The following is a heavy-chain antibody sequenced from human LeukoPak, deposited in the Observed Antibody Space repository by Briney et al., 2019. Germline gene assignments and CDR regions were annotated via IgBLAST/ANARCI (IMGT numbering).Heavy chain of an antibody. Sequence: SVKVSCKASGYTFTRYSMHWVRQAPGQGLEWMGWINPNSGGTDYAQKFQGRVTMTRYTSISTAYIELSRLRSDATAVYYCARDLPLFGGWLSAWGQGTLVTVSS. CDR2: INPNSGGT. J-gene: IGHJ5*02. CDR3: ARDLPLFGGWLSA. V-gene: IGHV1-2*02. D-gene: IGHD3-16*01. CDR1: GYTFTRYS.